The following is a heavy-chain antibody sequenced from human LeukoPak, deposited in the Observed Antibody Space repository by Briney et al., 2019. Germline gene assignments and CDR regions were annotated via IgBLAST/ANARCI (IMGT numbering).Heavy chain of an antibody. D-gene: IGHD2-15*01. Sequence: GGSLRLSCAASGFTFITYSMTWVRQAPGRGLEWVSSISGSGGSTYYADSVKGRFSISRDNSKNTLYLQVNSLRADDTAVYYCANSGLNRFEYWGQGALVTVSS. CDR1: GFTFITYS. CDR3: ANSGLNRFEY. J-gene: IGHJ4*02. CDR2: ISGSGGST. V-gene: IGHV3-23*01.